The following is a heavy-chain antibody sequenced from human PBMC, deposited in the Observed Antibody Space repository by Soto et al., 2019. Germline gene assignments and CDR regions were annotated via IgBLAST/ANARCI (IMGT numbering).Heavy chain of an antibody. CDR2: ISAHNGNS. CDR1: GYAFTTYG. Sequence: QVHLVQSGAEVKKPGASVKVSCKGSGYAFTTYGITWVRQAPGQGLEWMGWISAHNGNSNYAQKLQGRVTVTRDTSTSTAYMELRSLRSDDTAVYYCARGRYGDYWGQGALVTVSS. D-gene: IGHD1-1*01. J-gene: IGHJ4*02. V-gene: IGHV1-18*01. CDR3: ARGRYGDY.